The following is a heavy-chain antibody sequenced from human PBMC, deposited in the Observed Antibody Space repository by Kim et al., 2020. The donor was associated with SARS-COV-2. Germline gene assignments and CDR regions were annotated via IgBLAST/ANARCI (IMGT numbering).Heavy chain of an antibody. V-gene: IGHV4-31*03. Sequence: SETLSLTCTVSGGSISSGGYYWSWIRQHPGKGLEWIGYIYYSGSTYYNPSLKSRVTISVDTSKNQFSLKLSSVTAADTAVYYCARGGYGSGSYYPPGPWGQGTTVTVSS. CDR1: GGSISSGGYY. CDR3: ARGGYGSGSYYPPGP. J-gene: IGHJ6*02. CDR2: IYYSGST. D-gene: IGHD3-10*01.